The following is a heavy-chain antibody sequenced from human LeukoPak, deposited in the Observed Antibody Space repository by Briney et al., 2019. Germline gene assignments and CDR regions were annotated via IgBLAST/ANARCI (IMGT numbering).Heavy chain of an antibody. CDR2: ISGSGGST. Sequence: GGSLRLSCAASGFTVSSYAVSWVRQAPGKGLEWVSSISGSGGSTYSADSVKGRFTISRDNSKNTLYLQMNSLGAENTALSYCAKDRSCTNDICHGDFDYWGQGTMVTVSS. CDR1: GFTVSSYA. D-gene: IGHD2-8*01. J-gene: IGHJ4*02. V-gene: IGHV3-23*01. CDR3: AKDRSCTNDICHGDFDY.